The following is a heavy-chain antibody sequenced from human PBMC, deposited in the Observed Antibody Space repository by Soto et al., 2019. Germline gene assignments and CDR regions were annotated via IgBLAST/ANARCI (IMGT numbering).Heavy chain of an antibody. CDR2: IYYSGST. J-gene: IGHJ4*02. V-gene: IGHV4-39*01. CDR3: ARHADSSGYLYYFDY. D-gene: IGHD3-22*01. CDR1: GGSISSSSYY. Sequence: SETLSLTCTVSGGSISSSSYYWVWIRHPPGKGLEWIGSIYYSGSTYYNPSLKGRVTISVDTSKNQFSLKLSSVTAADTAVYYCARHADSSGYLYYFDYWGQGTLVTVSS.